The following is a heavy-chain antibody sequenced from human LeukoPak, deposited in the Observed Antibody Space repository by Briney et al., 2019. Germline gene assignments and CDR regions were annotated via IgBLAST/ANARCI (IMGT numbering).Heavy chain of an antibody. D-gene: IGHD3-10*01. CDR3: ARLVWLGESPGSWFDS. CDR1: GGSITSHF. CDR2: IHYSGST. Sequence: SETLSLTCSVSGGSITSHFWSWILQPPGKGLEWIGYIHYSGSTNYNPSLKSRVTISPDTSKNQLFLKLNSVTAADTAVYYCARLVWLGESPGSWFDSWGQGTLVTVSS. V-gene: IGHV4-59*11. J-gene: IGHJ5*01.